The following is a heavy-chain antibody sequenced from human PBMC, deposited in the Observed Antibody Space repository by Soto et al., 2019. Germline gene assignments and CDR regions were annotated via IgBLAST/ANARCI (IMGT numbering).Heavy chain of an antibody. CDR3: ARVWAASIDY. D-gene: IGHD3-10*01. CDR2: IYYSGST. Sequence: SETLSLSCTVSGGSISSGDYYWSWIRQPPGKGLEWIGYIYYSGSTYYNPSLKSRVTISVDTSKNQFSLKLSSVTAADTAVYYCARVWAASIDYWGQGTLVTVSS. V-gene: IGHV4-30-4*01. J-gene: IGHJ4*02. CDR1: GGSISSGDYY.